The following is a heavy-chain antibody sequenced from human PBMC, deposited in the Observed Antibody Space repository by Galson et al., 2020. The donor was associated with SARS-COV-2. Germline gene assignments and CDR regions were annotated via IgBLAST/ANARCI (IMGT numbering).Heavy chain of an antibody. J-gene: IGHJ4*02. D-gene: IGHD4-17*01. V-gene: IGHV4-30-2*01. CDR3: ARGFHYGGNFDY. CDR1: GGSISSGGYS. Sequence: SETLSLTCAVSGGSISSGGYSWSWIRQPPGKGLEWIGYIYYSGSTYYNPSLKSRVTISVDRSKNQFSLKLSSVTAADTAVYFCARGFHYGGNFDYWGQGTLVTVSS. CDR2: IYYSGST.